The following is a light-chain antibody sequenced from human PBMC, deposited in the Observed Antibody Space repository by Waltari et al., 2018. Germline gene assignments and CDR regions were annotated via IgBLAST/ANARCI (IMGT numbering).Light chain of an antibody. Sequence: EIVMTLSPATLSVSPGERATLSCRASQSVGNDLAWYHQAPGQAPRLLIYGASSRATGVPARFSGSGSGTEFTLTITSLQSGDFGSYFCQQYKEWPPWTFGQGTRVDTK. CDR1: QSVGND. V-gene: IGKV3-15*01. J-gene: IGKJ1*01. CDR2: GAS. CDR3: QQYKEWPPWT.